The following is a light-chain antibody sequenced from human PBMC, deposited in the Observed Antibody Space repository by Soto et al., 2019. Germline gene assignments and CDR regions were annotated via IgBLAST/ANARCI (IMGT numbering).Light chain of an antibody. J-gene: IGKJ5*01. V-gene: IGKV1-9*01. CDR2: AAS. Sequence: DIQLTQSPSFLSASVGDRVTITCRASQDISSFLAWYQQKPGEAPRLLIYAASTLQSGVPSRFSGSRSGTAFTLTISSLQPEDFATYYCQQLDSYPITFGQGKRLEI. CDR3: QQLDSYPIT. CDR1: QDISSF.